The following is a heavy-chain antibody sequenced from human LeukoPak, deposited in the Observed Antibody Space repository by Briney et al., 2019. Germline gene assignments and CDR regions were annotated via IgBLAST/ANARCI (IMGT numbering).Heavy chain of an antibody. CDR2: INHSGST. CDR1: GGSFSGYY. CDR3: AREQRIAVPEEVY. Sequence: PSETLSLTCAVYGGSFSGYYWSWIRQPPGKGVEWIGEINHSGSTNYNPSLKSRVTISVDTSKNQFSLKLSSVTAADTAVYYCAREQRIAVPEEVYLGQGTLVTVSS. J-gene: IGHJ4*02. V-gene: IGHV4-34*01. D-gene: IGHD6-19*01.